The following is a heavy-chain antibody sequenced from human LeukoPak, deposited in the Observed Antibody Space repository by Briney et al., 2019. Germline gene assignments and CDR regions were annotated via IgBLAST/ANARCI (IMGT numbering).Heavy chain of an antibody. CDR3: ARESIVVVPAPMDV. J-gene: IGHJ6*02. CDR2: ITSSNSYT. CDR1: GFTFNTHT. Sequence: GGSLRLSCAASGFTFNTHTMNWGRQAPGKGLEWVSSITSSNSYTYYADSVKGRFTISRDNAKNSVYLQMNSLRAEDTAVYYCARESIVVVPAPMDVWGQGTTVTVS. D-gene: IGHD2-2*01. V-gene: IGHV3-21*01.